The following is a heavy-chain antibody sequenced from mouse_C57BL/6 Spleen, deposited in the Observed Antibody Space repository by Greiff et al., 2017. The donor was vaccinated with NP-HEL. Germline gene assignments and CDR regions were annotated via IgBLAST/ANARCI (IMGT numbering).Heavy chain of an antibody. D-gene: IGHD2-12*01. V-gene: IGHV1-80*01. CDR3: ARGDDRGGFDY. J-gene: IGHJ2*01. CDR1: GYAFSSYW. Sequence: VQLQQSGAELVKPGASVKISCKASGYAFSSYWMNWVKQRPGKGLEWIGQIYPGDGDTNYNGKFKGKATLTADKSSSTAYMQLSSLTSEDSAVYFCARGDDRGGFDYWGQGTTLTVSS. CDR2: IYPGDGDT.